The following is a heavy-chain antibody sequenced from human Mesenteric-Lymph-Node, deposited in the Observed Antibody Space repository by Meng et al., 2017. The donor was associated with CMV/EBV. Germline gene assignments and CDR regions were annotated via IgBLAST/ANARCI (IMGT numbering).Heavy chain of an antibody. V-gene: IGHV3-30*04. CDR2: ISYDGSNK. J-gene: IGHJ6*02. CDR3: ARDPTFGRRIKITSPYVLGF. Sequence: GGSLRLSCAASEFTFSTSDMHWFRQAPGKGLEWVAVISYDGSNKYYAYSVKSRFTISRDNSKNSLNQQMNSLRAEDTAMYYCARDPTFGRRIKITSPYVLGFWGQGTTVTVSS. D-gene: IGHD3-3*01. CDR1: EFTFSTSD.